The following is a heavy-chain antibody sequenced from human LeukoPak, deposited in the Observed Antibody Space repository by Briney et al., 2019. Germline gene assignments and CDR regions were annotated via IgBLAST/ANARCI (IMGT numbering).Heavy chain of an antibody. D-gene: IGHD3-22*01. CDR1: GYTFTGHY. CDR3: TRVGIDYYDSSGYGVDP. Sequence: ASVKVSCKASGYTFTGHYMHWVRQAPGQGLEWVGRIIPIFGTANYAQKFQGRVTITTDESTSTAYMELSSLRSEDTAVYYCTRVGIDYYDSSGYGVDPWGQGTLVTVSS. V-gene: IGHV1-69*05. J-gene: IGHJ5*02. CDR2: IIPIFGTA.